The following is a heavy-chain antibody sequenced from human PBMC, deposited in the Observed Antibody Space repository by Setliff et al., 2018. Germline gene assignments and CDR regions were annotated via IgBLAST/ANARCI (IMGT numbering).Heavy chain of an antibody. Sequence: TLSLTCTVSGGSISSSSYYWGWIRQPPGKGLEWIGSVYYSGSTYHNPSLKSRVTISVDTSKNQFSLKLSSVTAADTAVYYCARGTYSSSSSYYFDYWGQGTLVTVSS. CDR3: ARGTYSSSSSYYFDY. CDR1: GGSISSSSYY. J-gene: IGHJ4*02. V-gene: IGHV4-39*01. D-gene: IGHD6-13*01. CDR2: VYYSGST.